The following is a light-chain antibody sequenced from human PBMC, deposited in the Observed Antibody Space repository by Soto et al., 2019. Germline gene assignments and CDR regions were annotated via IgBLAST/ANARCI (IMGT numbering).Light chain of an antibody. Sequence: EIVITQFPATLSVSPGERATLSCRASQSVSSNLAWYLQKPGQAPRLLIYGASTRATGIPARFSGSGSGTEFTLTISSLQSEDFAVYYCQQYNNWRTFGQGTKVDIK. J-gene: IGKJ1*01. V-gene: IGKV3-15*01. CDR1: QSVSSN. CDR2: GAS. CDR3: QQYNNWRT.